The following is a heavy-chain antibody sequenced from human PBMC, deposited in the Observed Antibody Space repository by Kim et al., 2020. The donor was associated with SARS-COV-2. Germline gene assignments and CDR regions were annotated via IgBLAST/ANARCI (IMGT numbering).Heavy chain of an antibody. D-gene: IGHD5-18*01. V-gene: IGHV4-59*01. Sequence: SETLSLTCTVSGGSISSYYWSWIRQPPGKGLEWIGYIYYSGSTNYNPSLKSRVTISVDTSKNQFSLKLSSVTAADTAVYYCARDQYVRRGYSYGHLDYYYYGMDVWGQGTTVTVSS. J-gene: IGHJ6*02. CDR2: IYYSGST. CDR3: ARDQYVRRGYSYGHLDYYYYGMDV. CDR1: GGSISSYY.